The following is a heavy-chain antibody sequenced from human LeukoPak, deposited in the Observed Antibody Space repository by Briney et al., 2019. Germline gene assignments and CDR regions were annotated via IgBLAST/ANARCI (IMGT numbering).Heavy chain of an antibody. J-gene: IGHJ4*02. D-gene: IGHD5-24*01. CDR3: AKNRDGYTF. CDR1: GFTFSNYT. V-gene: IGHV3-23*01. Sequence: GGSLRLSCAASGFTFSNYTMSWVRQAPGKGLEWVSTISGSGRSTYYTDSVKGRFTISRDNSKNTLYLQMNSLRAEDTAAYYCAKNRDGYTFWGQGTLVTVSS. CDR2: ISGSGRST.